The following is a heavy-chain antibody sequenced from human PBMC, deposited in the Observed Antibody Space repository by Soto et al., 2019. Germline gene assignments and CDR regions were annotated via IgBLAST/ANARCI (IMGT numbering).Heavy chain of an antibody. CDR1: GGSISSSSYY. D-gene: IGHD6-19*01. CDR2: IYYSGST. Sequence: QLQLQESGPGLVKPSETLSLTCIVSGGSISSSSYYWGWIRQPPGKGLEWIGSIYYSGSTYYNPSLKRRVTISADTSKNQFSLKLSSVTAADTAVYYCARHEQFATYYWYFDLWGRGTLVTVSS. J-gene: IGHJ2*01. V-gene: IGHV4-39*01. CDR3: ARHEQFATYYWYFDL.